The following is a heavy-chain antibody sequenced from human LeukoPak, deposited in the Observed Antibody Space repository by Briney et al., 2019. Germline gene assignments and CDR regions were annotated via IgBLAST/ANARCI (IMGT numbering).Heavy chain of an antibody. Sequence: PSETLSLTCAVYGGSFSSYYWSWIRQPAGKGLEWIGRIYTSGSTNYNPSLKSRVTMSVDTSKNQFSLKLSSVTAADTAVYYCARSMVRGVIYYFDYWGQGTLVTVSS. J-gene: IGHJ4*02. CDR2: IYTSGST. V-gene: IGHV4-59*10. CDR3: ARSMVRGVIYYFDY. CDR1: GGSFSSYY. D-gene: IGHD3-10*01.